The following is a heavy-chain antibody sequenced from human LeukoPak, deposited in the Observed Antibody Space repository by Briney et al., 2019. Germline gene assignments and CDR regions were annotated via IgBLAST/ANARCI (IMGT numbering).Heavy chain of an antibody. CDR1: GYTFTSYD. V-gene: IGHV1-8*01. Sequence: ASVKVSCKASGYTFTSYDINWVRQATGQGLEWMGWMNPNSGNTGYAQKFQGRVTMTRNTSISTAYMELSSLRSEDTAVYYCARTFMVRGVIFYYFDYWGQGTLVTVSS. D-gene: IGHD3-10*01. J-gene: IGHJ4*02. CDR2: MNPNSGNT. CDR3: ARTFMVRGVIFYYFDY.